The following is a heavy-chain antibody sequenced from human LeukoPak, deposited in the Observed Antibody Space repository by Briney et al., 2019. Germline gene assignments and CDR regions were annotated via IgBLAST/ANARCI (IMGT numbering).Heavy chain of an antibody. CDR3: ARHYKDRGFDP. D-gene: IGHD3-10*01. CDR1: GSRFTSYW. CDR2: IYPGDSDT. V-gene: IGHV5-51*01. Sequence: GAALKISYNGSGSRFTSYWIGWVRPLPGKGLEWMGIIYPGDSDTRYSPSFQGQVTISADKSISTAYLQWSSLKASDTAMYYCARHYKDRGFDPWGQGTLVSVSS. J-gene: IGHJ5*02.